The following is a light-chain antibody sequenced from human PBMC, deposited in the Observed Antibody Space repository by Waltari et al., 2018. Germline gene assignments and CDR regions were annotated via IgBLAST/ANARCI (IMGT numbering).Light chain of an antibody. J-gene: IGLJ3*02. V-gene: IGLV1-47*01. CDR3: VAWDDSLSAWV. Sequence: QSVLTQPPSVSGTPGQRVTVSCSGSSSNIGRKYVYWFQQLPGMAPKLLMHRDSRRPSGVPGRFSGAKSGSSASLAISGLRSEDEADYYCVAWDDSLSAWVFGGGTALTV. CDR1: SSNIGRKY. CDR2: RDS.